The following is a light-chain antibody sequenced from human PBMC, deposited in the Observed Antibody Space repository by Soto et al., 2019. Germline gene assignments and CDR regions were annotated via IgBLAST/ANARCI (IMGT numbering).Light chain of an antibody. CDR1: QSVSSAN. J-gene: IGKJ5*01. CDR3: QQRGDWPPIT. CDR2: GAS. V-gene: IGKV3D-20*02. Sequence: EIVLTQSPGTLSLSPGERATLSCRASQSVSSANFAWYQQKPGQAPRLLIYGASSRATGIPDRFSGSGSGTEFTLTISSLQSEDFAVYYCQQRGDWPPITFGQGTRLEIK.